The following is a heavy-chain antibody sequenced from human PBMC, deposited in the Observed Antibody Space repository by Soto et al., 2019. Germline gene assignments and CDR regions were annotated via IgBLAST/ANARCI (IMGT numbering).Heavy chain of an antibody. CDR1: GGTFSSYA. Sequence: QVQLVQSGAEVKKPGSSVKVSCKASGGTFSSYAISWVRQAPGQGLEWMGGLIPIFGTAKYAQKFQGRVTITADESTSTAYMELSSLRSEDTAVYYCARDRSYGSGSYYDAFDIWGQGTMVTVSS. J-gene: IGHJ3*02. CDR2: LIPIFGTA. V-gene: IGHV1-69*01. D-gene: IGHD3-10*01. CDR3: ARDRSYGSGSYYDAFDI.